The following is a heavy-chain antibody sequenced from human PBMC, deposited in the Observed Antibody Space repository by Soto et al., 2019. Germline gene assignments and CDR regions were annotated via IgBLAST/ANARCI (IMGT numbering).Heavy chain of an antibody. J-gene: IGHJ6*02. CDR2: INPNSGGT. Sequence: GASVKVSCKASGYNFTGYYMHWVRQAPGQGLEWMGWINPNSGGTNYAQKFQGRVTMTRDTSISTAYMELSRLRSDDTAVYYCARLPIRAAAGTQPHYYGMDVWGQGTTVTVSS. V-gene: IGHV1-2*02. CDR1: GYNFTGYY. CDR3: ARLPIRAAAGTQPHYYGMDV. D-gene: IGHD6-13*01.